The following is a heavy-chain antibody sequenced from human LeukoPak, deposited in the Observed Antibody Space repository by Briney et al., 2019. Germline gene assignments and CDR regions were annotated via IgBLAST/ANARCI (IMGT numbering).Heavy chain of an antibody. J-gene: IGHJ6*04. CDR2: ISSSGSTI. CDR1: GFTFTSYT. V-gene: IGHV3-48*03. CDR3: AELGITMIGGV. Sequence: GGSLRLSCAASGFTFTSYTMNWVRQAPGKGLEWVSYISSSGSTIYYADSVKGRFTISRDNAKNSLYLQMNSLRAEDTAVYYCAELGITMIGGVWGKGTTVTISS. D-gene: IGHD3-10*02.